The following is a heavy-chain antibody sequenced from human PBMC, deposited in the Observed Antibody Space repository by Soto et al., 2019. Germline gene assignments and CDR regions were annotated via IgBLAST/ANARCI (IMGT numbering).Heavy chain of an antibody. CDR2: IIPILGIA. CDR3: ARDHRYCSSTSCYFDYYYYGMDV. J-gene: IGHJ6*02. D-gene: IGHD2-2*01. V-gene: IGHV1-69*08. CDR1: GGTFSSYT. Sequence: QVQLVQSGAAVKKPGSSVKVSCKASGGTFSSYTISWVRQAPGQGLEWMGRIIPILGIANYAQKFQGRVTITADKSTSTAYMELSSLRSEDTAVYYCARDHRYCSSTSCYFDYYYYGMDVWGQGTTVTVSS.